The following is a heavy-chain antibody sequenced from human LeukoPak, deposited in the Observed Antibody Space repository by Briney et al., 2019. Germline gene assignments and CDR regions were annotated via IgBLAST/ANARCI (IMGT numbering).Heavy chain of an antibody. CDR1: GFTFSSYA. CDR3: AKSLSGSYRDAFDI. D-gene: IGHD1-26*01. Sequence: PGGSLRLSCAASGFTFSSYAMSWVRQAPGKGLEWVSAISGSGGSTYYADSVKGRFTISRDNSKNMLYLQMNSLRAEGAAVYYCAKSLSGSYRDAFDIWGQGTMVTVSS. J-gene: IGHJ3*02. CDR2: ISGSGGST. V-gene: IGHV3-23*01.